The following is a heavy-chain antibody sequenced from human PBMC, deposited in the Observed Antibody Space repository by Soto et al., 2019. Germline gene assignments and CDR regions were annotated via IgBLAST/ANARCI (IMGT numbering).Heavy chain of an antibody. CDR2: VNPDGTTT. J-gene: IGHJ4*02. D-gene: IGHD7-27*01. V-gene: IGHV3-74*01. CDR1: GFTFSTYW. Sequence: EVQLVESGGGLVQPGGSLRLSCAASGFTFSTYWMHWVRQVPGKGLVWVSRVNPDGTTTNYAASVKGRFTISRDNAKNTLHLQMNSLRVDDTAVYFCASDLAGVDDSWGQGTLVTVSS. CDR3: ASDLAGVDDS.